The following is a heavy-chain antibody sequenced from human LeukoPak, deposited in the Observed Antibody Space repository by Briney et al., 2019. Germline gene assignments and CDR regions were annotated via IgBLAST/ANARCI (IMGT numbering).Heavy chain of an antibody. V-gene: IGHV4-59*01. CDR1: GGSISSYY. CDR3: ARGGGGSGSFIRLDP. Sequence: SETLSLTCTVSGGSISSYYWSWIRQPPGKGLEWMGYIFYSGSTNYNPSLESRVTVSVDTSKNQFSLELSSLTAADTAVYYCARGGGGSGSFIRLDPWGQGTLVTVSS. D-gene: IGHD3-10*01. J-gene: IGHJ5*02. CDR2: IFYSGST.